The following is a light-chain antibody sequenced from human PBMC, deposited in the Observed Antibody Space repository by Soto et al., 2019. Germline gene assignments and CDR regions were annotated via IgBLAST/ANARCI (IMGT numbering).Light chain of an antibody. CDR3: QQRSYPIT. CDR1: QSVTTF. V-gene: IGKV3-11*01. J-gene: IGKJ5*01. CDR2: DAS. Sequence: EVVLTQSPATLSLPPGESATLSCRASQSVTTFFAWYQQKPGLPPRLLIYDASHRATGIPVRFSGSGSESDFTLTISSLEPEDFAVYYCQQRSYPITFGQGTRLEIK.